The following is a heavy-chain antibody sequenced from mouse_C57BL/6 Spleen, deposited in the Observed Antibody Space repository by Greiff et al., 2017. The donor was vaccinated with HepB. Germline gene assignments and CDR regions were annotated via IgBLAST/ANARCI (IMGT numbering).Heavy chain of an antibody. CDR3: ARSLYYYGSRPYFDY. D-gene: IGHD1-1*01. V-gene: IGHV1-52*01. CDR2: IDPSDSET. Sequence: VQLQQPGAELVRPGSSVKLSCKASGYTFTSYWMHWVKQRPIQGLEWIGNIDPSDSETHYNQKFKDKATLTVDKSSSTAYMQLSSLTSEDSAVYYCARSLYYYGSRPYFDYWGQGTTLTVSS. J-gene: IGHJ2*01. CDR1: GYTFTSYW.